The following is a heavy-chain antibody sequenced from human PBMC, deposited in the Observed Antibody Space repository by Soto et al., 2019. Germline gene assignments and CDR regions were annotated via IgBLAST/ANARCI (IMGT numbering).Heavy chain of an antibody. CDR2: ISWNSGNI. CDR3: AKEIALQCGAAIKRFTFDS. Sequence: EVQLVESGGGLVQPGRSLRRSCAASGLRFDVYAMHWVRQVPGKGLEWVAGISWNSGNIGYADSVEGRVTISRDDVKSSLYLQLNRLRAEDTALYSCAKEIALQCGAAIKRFTFDSWGPGTLVTVSS. CDR1: GLRFDVYA. J-gene: IGHJ4*02. D-gene: IGHD2-2*02. V-gene: IGHV3-9*01.